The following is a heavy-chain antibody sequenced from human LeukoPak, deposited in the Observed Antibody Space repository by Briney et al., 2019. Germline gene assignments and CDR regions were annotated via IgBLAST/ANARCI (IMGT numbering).Heavy chain of an antibody. J-gene: IGHJ4*02. CDR2: IFASGST. Sequence: SSETLSLTCTTSGSPISPISSYSWTWFRHPPGKGLKWIGYIFASGSTNYNPSLKSRVTISVDTSKNQFSLKLSSVTAADTAVYYCARWTSGGHTFDYWGQGALVTVSS. D-gene: IGHD1-26*01. V-gene: IGHV4-61*05. CDR3: ARWTSGGHTFDY. CDR1: GSPISPISSYS.